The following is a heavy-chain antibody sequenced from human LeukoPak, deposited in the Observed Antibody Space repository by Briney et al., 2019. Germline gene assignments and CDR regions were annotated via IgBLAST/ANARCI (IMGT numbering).Heavy chain of an antibody. J-gene: IGHJ2*01. D-gene: IGHD4-17*01. CDR2: VYSTGSA. V-gene: IGHV4-59*08. Sequence: SETLSLTCTVPGDSISDYYWSWIRQPPGEGLEWIARFGTVYSTGSAIYNPSLQGRVTISGDTSKNQFSLRLSSVTAADTAVYSCAKHRWVTTAWYFDLWGRGTLVTVSS. CDR3: AKHRWVTTAWYFDL. CDR1: GDSISDYY.